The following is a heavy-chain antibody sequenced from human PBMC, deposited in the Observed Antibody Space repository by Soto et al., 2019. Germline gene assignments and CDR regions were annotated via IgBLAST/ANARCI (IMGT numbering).Heavy chain of an antibody. CDR3: ARELVTSYIPGVNYYYGMEV. Sequence: QVQLVQSGAEVKKPGASVKISCKASGDSFTSFGVSWVRQAPGQGLEWMGVVSARNGDTTYAQNFQGRISLTTDTPTTTAYMELTSRRADDTAVYWCARELVTSYIPGVNYYYGMEVWGQGTSVTISS. CDR2: VSARNGDT. CDR1: GDSFTSFG. J-gene: IGHJ6*02. V-gene: IGHV1-18*01. D-gene: IGHD2-21*02.